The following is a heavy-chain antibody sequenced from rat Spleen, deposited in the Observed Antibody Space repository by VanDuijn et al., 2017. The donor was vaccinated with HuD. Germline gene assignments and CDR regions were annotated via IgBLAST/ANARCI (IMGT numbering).Heavy chain of an antibody. J-gene: IGHJ2*01. V-gene: IGHV5-31*01. D-gene: IGHD1-6*01. CDR1: GFTFNKYW. CDR3: AREADKPFHYFDY. Sequence: EVQLVETGGGLVQPGRSLKLSCVASGFTFNKYWMTWTRQAPGKGLEWVASITNSGGSSYYPDSVKGRFTISRDNAQNTLYLQMNSLRSEDTATCYCAREADKPFHYFDYWGQGVMVTVSS. CDR2: ITNSGGSS.